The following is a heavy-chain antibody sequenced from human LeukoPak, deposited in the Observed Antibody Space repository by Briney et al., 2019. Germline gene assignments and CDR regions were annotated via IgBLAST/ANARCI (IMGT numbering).Heavy chain of an antibody. D-gene: IGHD3-22*01. V-gene: IGHV3-15*01. CDR3: TTEGLYYYDSSGYYYVERDFDY. J-gene: IGHJ4*02. CDR1: GFTFSNAW. CDR2: IKSKTDGGTT. Sequence: GGSLRLSCAASGFTFSNAWMSRVRQAPGKGLEWVGRIKSKTDGGTTDYAAPVKGRFTISRDDSKNTLYLQMNSLKTEDTAVYYCTTEGLYYYDSSGYYYVERDFDYWGQGTLVTVSS.